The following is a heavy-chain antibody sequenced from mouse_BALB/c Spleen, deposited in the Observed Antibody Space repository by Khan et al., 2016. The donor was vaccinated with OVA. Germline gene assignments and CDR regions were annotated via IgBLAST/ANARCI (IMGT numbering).Heavy chain of an antibody. V-gene: IGHV1-54*01. J-gene: IGHJ2*01. CDR3: ARSQLGLRFDY. CDR2: INPGNGNT. Sequence: QVQLQQSGAELVRPGTSVKVSCKASGYAFTSYLIEWVNQRPGQGLEWIGLINPGNGNTNYNEKFKGKATLTADKSSSTAYMQLSSLTSDDSAVYFCARSQLGLRFDYLGQGTTLTVSS. D-gene: IGHD3-1*01. CDR1: GYAFTSYL.